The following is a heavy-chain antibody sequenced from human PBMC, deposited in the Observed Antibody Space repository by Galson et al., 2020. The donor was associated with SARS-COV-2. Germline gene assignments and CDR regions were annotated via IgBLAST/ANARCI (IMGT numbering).Heavy chain of an antibody. CDR3: TSEYDLDDSGHYYIDY. CDR1: GFTFGDYA. J-gene: IGHJ4*02. CDR2: IRSKAYGGTT. D-gene: IGHD3-22*01. Sequence: TGGSLRLSCTTSGFTFGDYAMSWVRQAPGKGLEWVGFIRSKAYGGTTEYAASVKGRFTISRDDSKSIAYLQMNSLKTEDTAVYYCTSEYDLDDSGHYYIDYWGQGTLVTVSS. V-gene: IGHV3-49*04.